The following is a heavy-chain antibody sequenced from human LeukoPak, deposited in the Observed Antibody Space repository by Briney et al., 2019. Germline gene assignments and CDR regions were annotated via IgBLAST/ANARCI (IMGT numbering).Heavy chain of an antibody. Sequence: KPGGSLRLSCAASGFTFSSYGMHWVRQAPGKRLEWVAVLSYAGDYKFSADSVKGRFTISSDNSKNTLYLQMNSLRAEDIAVYYCAKDAGSGIYSDGYYFDYWGQGTLVTVSS. CDR3: AKDAGSGIYSDGYYFDY. V-gene: IGHV3-30*18. D-gene: IGHD3-10*01. CDR1: GFTFSSYG. J-gene: IGHJ4*02. CDR2: LSYAGDYK.